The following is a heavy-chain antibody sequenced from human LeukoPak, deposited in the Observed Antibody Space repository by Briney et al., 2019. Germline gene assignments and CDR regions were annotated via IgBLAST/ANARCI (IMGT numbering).Heavy chain of an antibody. V-gene: IGHV4-34*01. J-gene: IGHJ3*02. Sequence: SETLSLTCAVYGRSFSTYYWSWIRQPPGKGLEWIGQINHSGNTNYNPSLKSRVTISVDTSKNQFSLKLTSVTAADTAVYYCARNSSSSRAFDIWGQGTRVTVSS. CDR2: INHSGNT. CDR1: GRSFSTYY. CDR3: ARNSSSSRAFDI. D-gene: IGHD6-13*01.